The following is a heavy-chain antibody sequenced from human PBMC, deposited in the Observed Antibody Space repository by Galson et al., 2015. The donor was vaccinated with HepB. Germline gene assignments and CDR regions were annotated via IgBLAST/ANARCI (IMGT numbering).Heavy chain of an antibody. CDR1: GFTFSSYW. Sequence: SPRLSCEASGFTFSSYWMHWVRQAPGKGLVWVSRINSDGSSTSYADSVKGRFTISRDNAKNTLYLQMNSLRAEDTAVCYCARDSGYCGGDCDAFDIWGQGTMVTVSS. CDR2: INSDGSST. V-gene: IGHV3-74*01. CDR3: ARDSGYCGGDCDAFDI. J-gene: IGHJ3*02. D-gene: IGHD2-21*01.